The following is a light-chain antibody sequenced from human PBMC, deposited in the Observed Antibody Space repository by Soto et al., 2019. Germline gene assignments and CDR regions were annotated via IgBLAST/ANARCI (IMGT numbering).Light chain of an antibody. V-gene: IGKV1-39*01. CDR1: QSISSF. CDR3: QQSYYTPLT. CDR2: GAS. Sequence: DIQMTQSPSSLSASVGDRVTITCRASQSISSFLNWYHQKPGKAPKLLIYGASNLQSGVPSRFSGSGSGTDFTLTISSLQPEDFATYYCQQSYYTPLTFGGGTKVEI. J-gene: IGKJ4*01.